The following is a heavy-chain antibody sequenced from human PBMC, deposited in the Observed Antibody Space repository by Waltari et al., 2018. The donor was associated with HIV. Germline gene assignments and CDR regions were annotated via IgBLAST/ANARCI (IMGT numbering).Heavy chain of an antibody. CDR1: GFTLPNAW. CDR3: TSTGGGITDY. V-gene: IGHV3-15*01. Sequence: EVQLVESGGGLLKPGEALRLSCAASGFTLPNAWMSWVRQAPGKGLEWVGRIKSEDDGGTTDYAAPVKGRFTISRDDSKNALYLQMNSLKTEDTALYYCTSTGGGITDYWGQGTLVTVSS. J-gene: IGHJ4*02. D-gene: IGHD2-15*01. CDR2: IKSEDDGGTT.